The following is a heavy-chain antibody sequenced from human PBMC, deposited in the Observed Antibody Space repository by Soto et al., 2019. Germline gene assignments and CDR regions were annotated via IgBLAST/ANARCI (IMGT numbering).Heavy chain of an antibody. CDR2: INHSGST. CDR1: GGSFSGYY. V-gene: IGHV4-34*01. J-gene: IGHJ5*02. D-gene: IGHD7-27*01. CDR3: ARVPGP. Sequence: PSETLSLTCAVYGGSFSGYYWSWTRQPPGKGLEWIGEINHSGSTYYNPSLKSRVTISVDRSKNQFSLKLSSVTAADTAVYYCARVPGPWGQGTLVTVSS.